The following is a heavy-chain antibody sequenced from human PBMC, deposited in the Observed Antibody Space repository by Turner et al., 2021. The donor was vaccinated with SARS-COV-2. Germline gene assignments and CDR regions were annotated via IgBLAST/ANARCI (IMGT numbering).Heavy chain of an antibody. V-gene: IGHV4-39*01. D-gene: IGHD1-1*01. Sequence: QLQLQESGPGLVKPSETLSLTCTVSGGSISSSSYYWGWMRQPPGRGLEWIGGIYYSGSTYYNPSLKRRVTISVDTSKNQFSLKLSSVTAADTAVYYCARLRPTQNFDYWGQGTLVTVSS. J-gene: IGHJ4*02. CDR1: GGSISSSSYY. CDR3: ARLRPTQNFDY. CDR2: IYYSGST.